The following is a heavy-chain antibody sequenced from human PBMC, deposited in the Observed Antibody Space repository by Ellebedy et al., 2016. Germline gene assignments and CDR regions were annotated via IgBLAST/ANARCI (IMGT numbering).Heavy chain of an antibody. Sequence: ASVKVSCXASGGTFSSYAISWVRQATGQGLEWMGWMNPNSGNTGYAQKFQGRVTMTRNTSISTAYMELSSLRSEDTAVYYCARARTKTITMMWGYWGQGTLVTVSS. V-gene: IGHV1-8*02. CDR1: GGTFSSYA. J-gene: IGHJ4*02. CDR3: ARARTKTITMMWGY. CDR2: MNPNSGNT. D-gene: IGHD3-22*01.